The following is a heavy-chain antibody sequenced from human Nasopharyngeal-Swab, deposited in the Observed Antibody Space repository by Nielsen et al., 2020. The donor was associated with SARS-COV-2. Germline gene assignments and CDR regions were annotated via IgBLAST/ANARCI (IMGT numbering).Heavy chain of an antibody. CDR1: AFTFSSYA. CDR3: ARDLGSYFDY. Sequence: GESLKISCAASAFTFSSYAMHWVRQAPGKGLEWVALISYDGSNKYYADSVKGRFTIPRDNSKNTLYLQMNSLRAEDTAVYYCARDLGSYFDYWGQGTLVTVSS. CDR2: ISYDGSNK. V-gene: IGHV3-30-3*01. J-gene: IGHJ4*02. D-gene: IGHD7-27*01.